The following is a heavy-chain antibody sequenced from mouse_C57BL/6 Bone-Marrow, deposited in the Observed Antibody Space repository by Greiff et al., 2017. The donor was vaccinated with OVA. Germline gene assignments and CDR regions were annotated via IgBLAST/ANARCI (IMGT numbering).Heavy chain of an antibody. Sequence: VQLKQSGPVLVKPGASVKMSCKASGYTFTDYYMNWVKQSHGKSLEWIGVINPYNGGTSYNQKFKGKATLTVDKSSSTAYMELNSLTSEDSAVYYWAIYDYEDDYYAMDYWGQGTSVTVSS. V-gene: IGHV1-19*01. CDR2: INPYNGGT. J-gene: IGHJ4*01. CDR1: GYTFTDYY. CDR3: AIYDYEDDYYAMDY. D-gene: IGHD2-4*01.